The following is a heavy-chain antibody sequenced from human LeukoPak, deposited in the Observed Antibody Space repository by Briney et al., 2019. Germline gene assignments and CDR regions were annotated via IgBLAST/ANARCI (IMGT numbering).Heavy chain of an antibody. J-gene: IGHJ6*03. V-gene: IGHV4-4*07. CDR1: GGSLSSYY. CDR2: IYTSGGT. CDR3: ARDRVLWFGELYYYYMDV. Sequence: PSETLSLTCTVSGGSLSSYYWSWVRQPAGKGMEWIGRIYTSGGTNYNPSLKSRVTMSVDTSKNQFSLKLSSVTAADTAVYYCARDRVLWFGELYYYYMDVWGKGTTVTVSS. D-gene: IGHD3-10*01.